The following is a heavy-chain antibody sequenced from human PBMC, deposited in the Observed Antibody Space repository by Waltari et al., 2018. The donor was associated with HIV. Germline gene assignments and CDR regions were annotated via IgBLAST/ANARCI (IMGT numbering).Heavy chain of an antibody. D-gene: IGHD3-22*01. CDR3: VRDYDSSGYYSANWFDP. Sequence: EAQLVESGGGLVQPGGSLRLSCAASGFTFRSYWMHWVRQAPGRGLEGGSRINNDGTKTNYADSVKGRFTISRDNAKNTLYLQMNSLRAEDTTVYFCVRDYDSSGYYSANWFDPWGQGTVVTVSS. CDR1: GFTFRSYW. J-gene: IGHJ5*02. CDR2: INNDGTKT. V-gene: IGHV3-74*01.